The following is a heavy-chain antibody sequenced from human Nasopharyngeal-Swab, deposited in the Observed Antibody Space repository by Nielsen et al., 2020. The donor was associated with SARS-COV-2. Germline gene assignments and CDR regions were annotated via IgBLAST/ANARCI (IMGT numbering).Heavy chain of an antibody. V-gene: IGHV3-7*01. CDR2: IRQDGGGK. J-gene: IGHJ4*02. Sequence: GESLKISCAASGFTYWMNCVRQALGQGLAWAGNIRQDGGGKKYVDSVKGRFTISRDNANNLLYLQMNSLRAEDTAVYYCVRDRGYYTFTDWGQGTLVTVAS. CDR1: GFTYW. CDR3: VRDRGYYTFTD. D-gene: IGHD2/OR15-2a*01.